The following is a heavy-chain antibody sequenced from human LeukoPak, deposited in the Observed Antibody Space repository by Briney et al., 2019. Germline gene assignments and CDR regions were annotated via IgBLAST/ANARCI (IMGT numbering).Heavy chain of an antibody. J-gene: IGHJ4*02. CDR1: GYSFTSYW. CDR2: IYPGDSDT. V-gene: IGHV5-51*01. D-gene: IGHD2-2*01. CDR3: ARLGEGYCSSTSCYVAYFDY. Sequence: GESLKISCKGSGYSFTSYWIGWVRQMPGKGLERMGIIYPGDSDTRYSPSFQGQVTISADKSISTAYLQWSSLKASDTAMYYCARLGEGYCSSTSCYVAYFDYWGQGTLVTVSS.